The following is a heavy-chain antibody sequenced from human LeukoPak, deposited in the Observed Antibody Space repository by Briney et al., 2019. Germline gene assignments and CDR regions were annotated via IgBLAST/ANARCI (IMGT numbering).Heavy chain of an antibody. CDR3: ARESRYSGSCHNDY. V-gene: IGHV1-8*03. Sequence: ASVKVSCKASGYTFTSYDINWVRQATGQGLEWMGWMNPNSGNTGYAQKFQGRVTITRNTPISTAYMELSSLRSDDTAVYYCARESRYSGSCHNDYWGQGTLVTVSP. CDR1: GYTFTSYD. CDR2: MNPNSGNT. D-gene: IGHD1-26*01. J-gene: IGHJ4*02.